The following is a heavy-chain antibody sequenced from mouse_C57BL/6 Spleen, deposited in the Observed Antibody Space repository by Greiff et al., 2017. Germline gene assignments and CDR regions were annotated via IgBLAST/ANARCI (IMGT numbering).Heavy chain of an antibody. CDR3: ARTGSSTLFDY. D-gene: IGHD1-1*01. Sequence: VKLVESGPGLVQPSQSLSITCTVSGFSLTSYGVHWVRQSPGKGLEWLGVIWSGGSTDYNAAFISRLSISKDNSKSQVFFKMNSLQADDTAIYYCARTGSSTLFDYWGQGTTLTVSS. V-gene: IGHV2-2*01. CDR2: IWSGGST. J-gene: IGHJ2*01. CDR1: GFSLTSYG.